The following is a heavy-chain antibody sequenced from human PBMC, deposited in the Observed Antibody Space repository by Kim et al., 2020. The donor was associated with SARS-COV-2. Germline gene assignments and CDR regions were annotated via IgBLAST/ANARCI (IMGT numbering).Heavy chain of an antibody. Sequence: GGSLRLSCAASGFTFTTYNMNWVRQAPGKGLEWISYISVTDAIYYAGAVRGGFTISRDYAKNSLHLQMNNLRDEDTAVYYCSIDWNWGIDVWGQGTLVTVSS. CDR1: GFTFTTYN. J-gene: IGHJ4*02. D-gene: IGHD7-27*01. CDR3: SIDWNWGIDV. CDR2: ISVTDAI. V-gene: IGHV3-48*02.